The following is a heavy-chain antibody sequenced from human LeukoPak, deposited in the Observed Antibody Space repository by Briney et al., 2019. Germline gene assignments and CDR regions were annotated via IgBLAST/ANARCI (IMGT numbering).Heavy chain of an antibody. J-gene: IGHJ6*02. V-gene: IGHV1-69*13. CDR3: ASCKWVGSGWTRYYYYYGMDV. CDR2: IIPIFGTA. D-gene: IGHD6-19*01. Sequence: GASVKVSCKASGGTFSSYAISWVRQAPGQGLEWMGGIIPIFGTANYAQKFQGRVTITADESTSTAYMELSSLRSEDTAVYYCASCKWVGSGWTRYYYYYGMDVWGQGTTVTDSS. CDR1: GGTFSSYA.